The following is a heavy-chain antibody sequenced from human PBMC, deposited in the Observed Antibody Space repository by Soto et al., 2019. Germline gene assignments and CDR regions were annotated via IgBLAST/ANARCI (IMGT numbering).Heavy chain of an antibody. D-gene: IGHD3-22*01. CDR1: GGPFSGYY. CDR3: ARGPSIIYYEGNGYYYYDY. Sequence: SETLSLTCAVYGGPFSGYYWTWIRQPPGKGLEWIGENTHNGRSRYNPSLKSRVSILVDTSRNQFSLNLNSVTAADTAVYYCARGPSIIYYEGNGYYYYDYCGLGSLVTVSA. J-gene: IGHJ4*02. V-gene: IGHV4-34*01. CDR2: NTHNGRS.